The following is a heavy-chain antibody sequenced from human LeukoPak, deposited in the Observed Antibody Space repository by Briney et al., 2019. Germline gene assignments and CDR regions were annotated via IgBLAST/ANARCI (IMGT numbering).Heavy chain of an antibody. J-gene: IGHJ4*02. V-gene: IGHV3-48*01. D-gene: IGHD3-22*01. CDR1: GFTFSSYS. CDR2: ISTSSSTI. CDR3: AKGKGTGNYYDTSGYCIDY. Sequence: GGSLRLSCAASGFTFSSYSMNWVRQAPGRGLEWVSYISTSSSTIYYADSVKGRFTISRDNAKNSLYLQMNSLRAEDTAVYYCAKGKGTGNYYDTSGYCIDYWGQGTPVTVSS.